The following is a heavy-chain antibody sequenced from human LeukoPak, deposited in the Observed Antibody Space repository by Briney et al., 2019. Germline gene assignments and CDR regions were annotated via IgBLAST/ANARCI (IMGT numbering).Heavy chain of an antibody. CDR2: IIPIFGTA. Sequence: SVKVSCKASGDTFSSYSISWVRQAPGQGLEWMGGIIPIFGTANYAQKFQGRVTITADESTSTAYMKLSSLRSEDTAVYYCAKPASLWAPPGGDDAFDIWGRGTMVTVSS. CDR1: GDTFSSYS. V-gene: IGHV1-69*13. CDR3: AKPASLWAPPGGDDAFDI. D-gene: IGHD3-16*01. J-gene: IGHJ3*02.